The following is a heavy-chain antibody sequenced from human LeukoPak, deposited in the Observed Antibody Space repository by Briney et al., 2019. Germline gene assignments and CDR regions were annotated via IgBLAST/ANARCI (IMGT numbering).Heavy chain of an antibody. J-gene: IGHJ4*02. CDR2: INHSGST. CDR3: ARGGYCSSTSCYMVDY. CDR1: GGSISSYY. Sequence: SETLSLTCTVSGGSISSYYWSWIRQPPGKGLEWIGEINHSGSTNYDPSLKSRVTISVDTSKNQFPLKLGSVTAADTAVYYCARGGYCSSTSCYMVDYWGQGTLVTVSS. V-gene: IGHV4-34*01. D-gene: IGHD2-2*02.